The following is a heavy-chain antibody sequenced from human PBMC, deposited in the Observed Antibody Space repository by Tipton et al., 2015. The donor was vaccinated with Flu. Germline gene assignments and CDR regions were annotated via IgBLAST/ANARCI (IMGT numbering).Heavy chain of an antibody. CDR3: ARGDTIFGVARPDY. J-gene: IGHJ4*02. Sequence: TLSLTCTVSGGSISSYYWSWIRQPPGKGLEWIGYIYYSGSTNYNPSLKSRVTISVDTSKNQFSLKLSSVTAADTAVYYCARGDTIFGVARPDYWGQGTLVTVSS. CDR1: GGSISSYY. D-gene: IGHD3-3*01. V-gene: IGHV4-59*01. CDR2: IYYSGST.